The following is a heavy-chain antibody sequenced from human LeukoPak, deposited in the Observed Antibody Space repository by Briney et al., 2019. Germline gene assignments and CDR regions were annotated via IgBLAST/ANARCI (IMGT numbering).Heavy chain of an antibody. J-gene: IGHJ4*02. CDR1: GFTFGDYA. Sequence: GGSLRLSCTASGFTFGDYAMSWVRQAPGKGLEWVANIKQDGSEKYYVDSVKGRFTISRDNAKNSLYLQMNSLRAEDTAVYYCARKDWGIFDYWGQGTLVTVSS. CDR3: ARKDWGIFDY. CDR2: IKQDGSEK. D-gene: IGHD3/OR15-3a*01. V-gene: IGHV3-7*01.